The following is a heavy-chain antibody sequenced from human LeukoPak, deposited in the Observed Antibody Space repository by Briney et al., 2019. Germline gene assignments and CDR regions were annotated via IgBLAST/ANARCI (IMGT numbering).Heavy chain of an antibody. CDR1: GGSFSGFY. J-gene: IGHJ6*02. Sequence: KPSETLSLTCAVYGGSFSGFYWSWIRQPPGKGLEWIGAIYHSGSTDYNPSLKSRVTISVDKSKNQFSLKLSSVTAADTAVYFCARDRDGMGVWGQGTTVTVSS. V-gene: IGHV4-34*01. CDR2: IYHSGST. CDR3: ARDRDGMGV.